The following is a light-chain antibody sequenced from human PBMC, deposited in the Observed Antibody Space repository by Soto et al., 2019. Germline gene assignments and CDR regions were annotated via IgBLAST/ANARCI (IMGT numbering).Light chain of an antibody. J-gene: IGKJ2*01. CDR3: QQYNNLPLT. V-gene: IGKV3-15*01. CDR2: GAS. Sequence: EIVMTQSPATLSVSPGERATLSCRASQSVSSNLAWYQQKPGQAPRLLIYGASTRATGIPDRFSGSGSGTEMICNIISRQSKDYTEYYCQQYNNLPLTFGQGTKLEIK. CDR1: QSVSSN.